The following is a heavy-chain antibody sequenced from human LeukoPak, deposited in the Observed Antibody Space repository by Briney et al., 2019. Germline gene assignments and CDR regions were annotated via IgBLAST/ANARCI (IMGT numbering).Heavy chain of an antibody. CDR1: GYTFTGYY. V-gene: IGHV1-2*02. D-gene: IGHD3-3*01. CDR2: INPNSGGT. J-gene: IGHJ4*02. CDR3: ARDLGSFGVVIFY. Sequence: ASVKVSCKASGYTFTGYYMHWVRQAPGQGLEWMGWINPNSGGTNYAQKFQGRVTMTRDTSISTAYMELSRLRSDDTAVYYCARDLGSFGVVIFYWGQGTLVTVSS.